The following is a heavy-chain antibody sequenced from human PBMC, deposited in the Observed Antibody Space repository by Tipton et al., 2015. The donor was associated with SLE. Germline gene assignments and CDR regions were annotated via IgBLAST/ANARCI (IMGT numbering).Heavy chain of an antibody. Sequence: SLRLSCPASGFTFGDYAMSWFRQAPGKGLEWVGFIRSKAYGGTTEYAASVKGRFTISRDDSKSIAYLQMNSLRAEDTAVYYCARGIDILRYFDWLPYIAYWGQGTLVTVSS. CDR3: ARGIDILRYFDWLPYIAY. V-gene: IGHV3-49*03. CDR2: IRSKAYGGTT. CDR1: GFTFGDYA. J-gene: IGHJ4*02. D-gene: IGHD3-9*01.